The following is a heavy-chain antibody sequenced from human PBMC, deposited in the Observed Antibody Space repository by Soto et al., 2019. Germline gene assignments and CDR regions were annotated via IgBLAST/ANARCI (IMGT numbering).Heavy chain of an antibody. J-gene: IGHJ6*02. Sequence: SVKGRFTISRDNAKNSLFQQMNSLRAEDTAVYYCAREEDGSGWSVGSGMDVWGQGTSVTVS. CDR3: AREEDGSGWSVGSGMDV. D-gene: IGHD6-19*01. V-gene: IGHV3-21*01.